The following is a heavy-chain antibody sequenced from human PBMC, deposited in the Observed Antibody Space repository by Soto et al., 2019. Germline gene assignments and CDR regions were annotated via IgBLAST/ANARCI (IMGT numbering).Heavy chain of an antibody. J-gene: IGHJ4*02. CDR3: ARDFDNWNDLSSFDY. V-gene: IGHV1-3*01. Sequence: ASVKVSCKASGYTFTSYAMHWVRQAPGQRLEWMGWINAGNGNTKYSQKFQGRVTITRDTSASTAYMELSSLRSEDTAVYYCARDFDNWNDLSSFDYWGQGTLVTVSS. CDR2: INAGNGNT. D-gene: IGHD1-1*01. CDR1: GYTFTSYA.